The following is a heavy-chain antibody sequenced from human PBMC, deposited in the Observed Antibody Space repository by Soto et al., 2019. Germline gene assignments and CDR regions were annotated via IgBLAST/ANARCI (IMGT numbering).Heavy chain of an antibody. CDR2: IIPILGIA. D-gene: IGHD2-21*02. CDR1: GGTFSSYT. Sequence: QVQLGQSGAEVKKPGSSVKVSCKASGGTFSSYTISWVRQAPGQGLEWMGRIIPILGIANYAQKFQGRVTITADKSTSTAYMELSSLRSEDTAVYYCARGGVVVTAILDYWGQGTLVTVSS. CDR3: ARGGVVVTAILDY. V-gene: IGHV1-69*02. J-gene: IGHJ4*02.